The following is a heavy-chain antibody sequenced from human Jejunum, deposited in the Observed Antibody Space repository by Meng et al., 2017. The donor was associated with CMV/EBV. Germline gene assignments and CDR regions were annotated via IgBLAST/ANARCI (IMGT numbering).Heavy chain of an antibody. D-gene: IGHD3-16*01. V-gene: IGHV3-74*01. CDR2: INSDGTTT. Sequence: LTFSSYWMHGVRQAPGKGLVGVSRINSDGTTTTYADYVKGRFTISRDNAKNTLYLQMASLRAEDTAVYYCARDRAHYGTRPHFDDWGQGTLVTVSS. CDR1: LTFSSYW. CDR3: ARDRAHYGTRPHFDD. J-gene: IGHJ4*02.